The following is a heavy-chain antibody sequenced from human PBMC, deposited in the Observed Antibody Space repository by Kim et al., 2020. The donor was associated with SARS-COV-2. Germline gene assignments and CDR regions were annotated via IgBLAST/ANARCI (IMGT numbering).Heavy chain of an antibody. CDR2: ISAYNGNT. V-gene: IGHV1-18*04. CDR1: GYTFTSYG. D-gene: IGHD3-22*01. Sequence: ASVKVSCKASGYTFTSYGISWVRQAPGQGLEWMGWISAYNGNTNYAQKLQGRVTMTTDTSTSTAYMELRSLRSDDTAVYYCARDNYDSSGYYYYYGMDVWGQGTTVTVSS. J-gene: IGHJ6*02. CDR3: ARDNYDSSGYYYYYGMDV.